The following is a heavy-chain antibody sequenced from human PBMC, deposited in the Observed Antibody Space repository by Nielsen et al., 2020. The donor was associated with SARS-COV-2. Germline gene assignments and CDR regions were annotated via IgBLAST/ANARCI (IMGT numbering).Heavy chain of an antibody. V-gene: IGHV3-11*05. CDR1: GSMVSDPY. Sequence: GGSLRLSCAASGSMVSDPYMSWIRQTPGKGLEWISYISSSGSFTNYADSVRGRFTISRDNGKNSLYLQMNSLRAEDTAVYYCAREGRKLPLDYWGKGTVVTVSS. CDR2: ISSSGSFT. J-gene: IGHJ4*02. D-gene: IGHD5-24*01. CDR3: AREGRKLPLDY.